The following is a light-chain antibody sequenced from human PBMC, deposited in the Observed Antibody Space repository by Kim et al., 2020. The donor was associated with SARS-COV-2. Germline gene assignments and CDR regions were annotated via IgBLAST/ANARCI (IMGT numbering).Light chain of an antibody. CDR1: QSITSG. Sequence: DIQMTQSPSTLSASVGDTVTITCRASQSITSGLAWYQQKPGKAPKLLIYAVSSLDSGVPSRFSGSGSGTQFTLTISSLQPDDFATYYCQQHNGYFGGGTKADI. CDR3: QQHNGY. V-gene: IGKV1-5*01. CDR2: AVS. J-gene: IGKJ4*01.